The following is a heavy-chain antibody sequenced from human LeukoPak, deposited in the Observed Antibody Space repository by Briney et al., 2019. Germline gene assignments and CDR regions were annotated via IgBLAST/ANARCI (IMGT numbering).Heavy chain of an antibody. Sequence: SVKVSCKASGGTFSSYAISWVRQAPGQGLEWMGGIIPIFGTANYAQKFQGRVTITADESTSTAYMELSSLRSEDTAVYYCARGDVVLLWFGESKHYMDVWGKGTTVTISS. CDR3: ARGDVVLLWFGESKHYMDV. J-gene: IGHJ6*03. CDR1: GGTFSSYA. D-gene: IGHD3-10*01. CDR2: IIPIFGTA. V-gene: IGHV1-69*13.